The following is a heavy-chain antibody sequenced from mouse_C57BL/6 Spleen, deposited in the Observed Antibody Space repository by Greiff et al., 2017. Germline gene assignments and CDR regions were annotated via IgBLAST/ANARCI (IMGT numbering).Heavy chain of an antibody. V-gene: IGHV1-15*01. D-gene: IGHD1-1*01. Sequence: VQLQQSGAELVRPGASVTLSCKASGYTFTDSEMHWVKQTPVHGLEWIGAIDPETGGTAYNQKFKGEATLTADKSSSTAYMALRSLTSEDSAVYYCTRTPYYYGSSSLYAMDYWGQGTSVTVSS. CDR3: TRTPYYYGSSSLYAMDY. CDR2: IDPETGGT. CDR1: GYTFTDSE. J-gene: IGHJ4*01.